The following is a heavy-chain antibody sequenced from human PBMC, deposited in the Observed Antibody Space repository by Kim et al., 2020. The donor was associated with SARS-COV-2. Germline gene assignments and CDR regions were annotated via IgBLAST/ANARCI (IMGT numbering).Heavy chain of an antibody. CDR3: ARDRYYDFWSGDLYYCYSMDV. V-gene: IGHV1-46*01. J-gene: IGHJ6*03. D-gene: IGHD3-3*01. CDR1: GYTFTSYY. Sequence: ASVKVSCKASGYTFTSYYMHGVRQDPGPRLEWMGIINPSGGSTSYVQKFQGRVTMTRDTSTSTVYMELSSLSSEYTAVYYCARDRYYDFWSGDLYYCYSMDVWGKGTTVTVSS. CDR2: INPSGGST.